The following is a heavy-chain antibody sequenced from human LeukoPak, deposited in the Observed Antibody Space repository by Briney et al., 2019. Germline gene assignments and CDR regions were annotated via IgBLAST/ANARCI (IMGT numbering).Heavy chain of an antibody. J-gene: IGHJ4*02. CDR2: ISVYNGDT. CDR3: ARTRANYGDHNDN. V-gene: IGHV1-18*04. D-gene: IGHD4-17*01. CDR1: GYNSPSYG. Sequence: GASVKVSCKASGYNSPSYGISWMRQAPGQGLEWMGWISVYNGDTNYAQKFQGRVTMTTDTSTTTAYMELRSLRSDDTAVYYCARTRANYGDHNDNWGQGSLVTVSS.